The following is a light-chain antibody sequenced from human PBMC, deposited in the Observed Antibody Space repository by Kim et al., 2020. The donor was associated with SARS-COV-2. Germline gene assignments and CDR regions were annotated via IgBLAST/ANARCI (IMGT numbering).Light chain of an antibody. J-gene: IGLJ2*01. Sequence: QSALTQPRSVSGSPGQSVTICTGTSSDVGGYNYVSWYQQHPGKAPKLMIYDVSKRPSGVPDRFSGSKSGNTASLTISGLQAEDEADYYCCSYAGSYTVVFGGGTQLTVL. V-gene: IGLV2-11*01. CDR1: SSDVGGYNY. CDR2: DVS. CDR3: CSYAGSYTVV.